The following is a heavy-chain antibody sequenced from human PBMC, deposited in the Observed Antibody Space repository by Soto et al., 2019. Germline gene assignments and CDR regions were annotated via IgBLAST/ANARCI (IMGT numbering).Heavy chain of an antibody. Sequence: PXETLCLRCAVSGLSFRGYFWSWIRQSPDKGLEWIGEINDSGSTYYNPSFKSRLTISVDTSKSQISLTLTSVTAADSAVYYCQGGDFWGQGTRVTVSS. CDR1: GLSFRGYF. D-gene: IGHD3-16*01. J-gene: IGHJ4*02. V-gene: IGHV4-34*01. CDR2: INDSGST. CDR3: QGGDF.